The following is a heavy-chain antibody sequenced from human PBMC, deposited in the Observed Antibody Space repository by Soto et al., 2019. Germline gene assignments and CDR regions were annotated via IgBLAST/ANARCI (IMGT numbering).Heavy chain of an antibody. Sequence: EVQLVESGGDLVQPGGSLRLSCAASGFTFSTYWMHWVRQAPGKGLLWVSRIKTDGTYATYADSVKGRFTISRDNAKNTLYLPMNSLGVEDADVYYCADGGSGDYANWGQGTLVTVSS. J-gene: IGHJ4*02. CDR2: IKTDGTYA. D-gene: IGHD3-22*01. CDR1: GFTFSTYW. V-gene: IGHV3-74*01. CDR3: ADGGSGDYAN.